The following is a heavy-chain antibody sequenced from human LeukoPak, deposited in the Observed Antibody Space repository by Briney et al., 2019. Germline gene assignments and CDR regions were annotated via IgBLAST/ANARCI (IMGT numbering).Heavy chain of an antibody. J-gene: IGHJ5*02. CDR2: IKTDGTFS. V-gene: IGHV3-74*01. Sequence: PGGSLRLSCTASGITLSNYWIHWVRQAPGKGPVWVSGIKTDGTFSTYADSVRGRFTISRDNAKNTVSLQMNSLSVEDTAMYYCARLGGPYDNDEYRWGQRALVTVSS. CDR1: GITLSNYW. CDR3: ARLGGPYDNDEYR. D-gene: IGHD3-16*01.